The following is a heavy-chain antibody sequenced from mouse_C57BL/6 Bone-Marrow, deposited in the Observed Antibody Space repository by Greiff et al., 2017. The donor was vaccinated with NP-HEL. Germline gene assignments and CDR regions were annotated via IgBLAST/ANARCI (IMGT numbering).Heavy chain of an antibody. D-gene: IGHD1-1*01. CDR2: ISYDGSN. CDR1: GYSITSGYY. J-gene: IGHJ3*01. Sequence: VQLQQSGPGLVKPSQSLSLTCSVTGYSITSGYYWNWIRQFPGNKLEWMGYISYDGSNNYNPSLKNRISITRDTSKNQFFLKLNSVTTEDTATYYCARDGDYGSIFAYWGQGTLVTVSA. CDR3: ARDGDYGSIFAY. V-gene: IGHV3-6*01.